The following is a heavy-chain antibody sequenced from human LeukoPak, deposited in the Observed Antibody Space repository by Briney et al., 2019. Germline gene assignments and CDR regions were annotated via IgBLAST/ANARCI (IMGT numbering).Heavy chain of an antibody. V-gene: IGHV3-33*01. CDR3: ARGSGELLDYGMDV. CDR1: GFTFSSYG. J-gene: IGHJ6*02. CDR2: IWYDGSNK. D-gene: IGHD3-16*01. Sequence: GGSLRLSCAASGFTFSSYGMRWVRQAPGKGLEWVAVIWYDGSNKYYADSVKGRFTISRDNSKNTLYLQMNSLRAEDTAVYYCARGSGELLDYGMDVWGQGTTVTVSS.